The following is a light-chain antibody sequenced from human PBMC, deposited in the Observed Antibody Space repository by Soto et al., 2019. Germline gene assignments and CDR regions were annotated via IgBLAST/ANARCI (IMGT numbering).Light chain of an antibody. CDR3: AAWDDSLRGYV. CDR1: SSNIGSSF. V-gene: IGLV1-47*01. J-gene: IGLJ1*01. Sequence: QSVLTQPPSTSGTPGQRVSISCSGSSSNIGSSFVYWYQQLPGTAPKLLIYRNNQRPSGVPDRFSGSKSGTSASLVINGLRSEDEADYYCAAWDDSLRGYVFGTGTKVTVL. CDR2: RNN.